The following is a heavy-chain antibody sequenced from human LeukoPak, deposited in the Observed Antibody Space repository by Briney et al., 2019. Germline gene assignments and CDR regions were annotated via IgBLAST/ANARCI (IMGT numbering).Heavy chain of an antibody. CDR1: GFTFGKYW. D-gene: IGHD3-3*01. Sequence: GGSLRLSCVASGFTFGKYWMSWVRQAPGKGLEWVANIKLDGSEKNYVDSVEGRFTISRDNTKNSLYLQTNSLRAEDTAVFYCARDQYDTWSRRGNFDSWGQGTLVIVSS. V-gene: IGHV3-7*03. CDR3: ARDQYDTWSRRGNFDS. CDR2: IKLDGSEK. J-gene: IGHJ4*02.